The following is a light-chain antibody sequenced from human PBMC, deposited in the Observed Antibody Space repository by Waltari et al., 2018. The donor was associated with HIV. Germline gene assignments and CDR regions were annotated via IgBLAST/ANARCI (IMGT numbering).Light chain of an antibody. CDR1: SSDVGSYNL. J-gene: IGLJ1*01. Sequence: QSAPTQPASVSGSPGQSITISCTGTSSDVGSYNLVSWYQQHPGKAPKLMIYEVSKRPSGVSNRFSGSKSGNTASLTISGLQAEDEADYYCCSYVGWSTILYVFGTGTKVTVL. CDR2: EVS. V-gene: IGLV2-23*02. CDR3: CSYVGWSTILYV.